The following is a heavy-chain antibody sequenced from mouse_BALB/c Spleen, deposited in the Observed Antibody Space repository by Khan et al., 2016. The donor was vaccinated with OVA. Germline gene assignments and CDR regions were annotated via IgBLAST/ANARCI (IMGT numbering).Heavy chain of an antibody. V-gene: IGHV2-5*01. J-gene: IGHJ4*01. CDR1: GLSLTNYG. CDR2: IWRGGST. D-gene: IGHD1-1*02. CDR3: AKSLVYSMDY. Sequence: QVQLKESGPGLVQSSQSLSITCTVSGLSLTNYGVHWIRQSPGKGLEWLGVIWRGGSTDYNASFMARLSITKDNSKSQVFFKMNSLQADDTAIYYCAKSLVYSMDYWGQGTSVTVSS.